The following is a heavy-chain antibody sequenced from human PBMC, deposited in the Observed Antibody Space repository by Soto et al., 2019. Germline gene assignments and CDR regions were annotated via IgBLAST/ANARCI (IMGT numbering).Heavy chain of an antibody. CDR1: GFTDYY. CDR3: AREGSADYGSYGMDV. V-gene: IGHV1-2*02. D-gene: IGHD4-17*01. J-gene: IGHJ6*02. CDR2: VNPNSGGT. Sequence: QVQLVQSGTEVKKPGTSVKVSCKASGFTDYYIHWVRQAPGQGLEWMGWVNPNSGGTKYAQKFQGRVEMTRDTFVSTAYMELSRVQSDDTAVYYCAREGSADYGSYGMDVWGQGTTVTVSS.